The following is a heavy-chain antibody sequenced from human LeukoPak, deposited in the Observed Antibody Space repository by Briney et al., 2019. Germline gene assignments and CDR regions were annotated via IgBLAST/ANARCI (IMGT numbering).Heavy chain of an antibody. V-gene: IGHV1-69*06. CDR3: ARDSGDILTSHRGYYYYMDV. J-gene: IGHJ6*03. CDR2: IIPIFGTA. CDR1: GYTFTSYG. Sequence: GASVKVSCKASGYTFTSYGISWVRQAPGQGLEWMGGIIPIFGTANYAQKFQGRVTITADKSTSTAYMELSSLRSEDTAVYYCARDSGDILTSHRGYYYYMDVWGKGTTVTVSS. D-gene: IGHD3-9*01.